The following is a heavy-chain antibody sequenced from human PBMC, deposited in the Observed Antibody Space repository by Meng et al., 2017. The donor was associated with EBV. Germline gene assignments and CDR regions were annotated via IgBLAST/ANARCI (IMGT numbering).Heavy chain of an antibody. CDR1: GFSFSTSGVG. CDR2: IYWDDDK. V-gene: IGHV2-5*02. CDR3: AHRRDEYSSSWYGWFDP. J-gene: IGHJ5*02. D-gene: IGHD6-13*01. Sequence: TLKESGPTLVKPTQTLTLTCTFLGFSFSTSGVGVGWIRQPPGKALEWLALIYWDDDKRYSPSLKSRLTITKDTSKNQVVLTMTNMDPVDTATYYCAHRRDEYSSSWYGWFDPWGQGTLVTVSS.